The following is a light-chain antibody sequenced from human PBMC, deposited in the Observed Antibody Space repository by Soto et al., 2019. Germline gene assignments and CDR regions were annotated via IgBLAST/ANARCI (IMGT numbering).Light chain of an antibody. CDR2: LNSDGSH. V-gene: IGLV4-69*01. J-gene: IGLJ3*02. Sequence: QLVLTQSPSASASLGASVKLTCSQSSGHSSYAIAWHQQQPGKGPRYLMKLNSDGSHSKGDGIPDRFSGSSSGAERYLTISSLESEDEAHYYCPTWGTGIWVFGGGTKVTVL. CDR3: PTWGTGIWV. CDR1: SGHSSYA.